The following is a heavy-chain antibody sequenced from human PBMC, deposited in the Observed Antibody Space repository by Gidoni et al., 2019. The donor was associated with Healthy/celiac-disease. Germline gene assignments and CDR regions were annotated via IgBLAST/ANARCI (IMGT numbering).Heavy chain of an antibody. J-gene: IGHJ6*02. Sequence: QVQLVQSGAEVKKPGASVKVSCKSSGYTFTSYDINWVRQATGQGLEWMGWMNPNSGNTGYAQKFQGRVTMTRNTSISTAYMELSSLRSEDTAVYYCARSIGGSGWYYYYGMDVWGQGTTVTVSS. V-gene: IGHV1-8*01. D-gene: IGHD6-19*01. CDR2: MNPNSGNT. CDR1: GYTFTSYD. CDR3: ARSIGGSGWYYYYGMDV.